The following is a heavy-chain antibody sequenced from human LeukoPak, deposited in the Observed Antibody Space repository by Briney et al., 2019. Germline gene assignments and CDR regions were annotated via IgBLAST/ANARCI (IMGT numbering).Heavy chain of an antibody. Sequence: SETLSLTCTVSGGSISSYYWSWIRQPPGKGLEWIGYIYYSGSTNYNPSLKSRVTISVDTSKNQFSLRLSSVTAADTAVYYCAGARGYDQRGSTFDYWGQGTLVTVSS. CDR1: GGSISSYY. V-gene: IGHV4-59*01. D-gene: IGHD5-12*01. CDR2: IYYSGST. CDR3: AGARGYDQRGSTFDY. J-gene: IGHJ4*02.